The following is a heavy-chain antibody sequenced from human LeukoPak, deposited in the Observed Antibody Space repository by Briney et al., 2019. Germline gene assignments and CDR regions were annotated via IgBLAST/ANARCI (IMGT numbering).Heavy chain of an antibody. D-gene: IGHD6-13*01. CDR2: IYYSGST. CDR3: ARDSSSWWNAFDI. Sequence: SETLSLTCTVSGGSIRSYYWSWIRQPPGKGLEWIGYIYYSGSTNYNPSLKSRVTISVDTSKNQFSLKLSSVTAADTAVYYCARDSSSWWNAFDIWGQGTMVTVSS. J-gene: IGHJ3*02. V-gene: IGHV4-59*01. CDR1: GGSIRSYY.